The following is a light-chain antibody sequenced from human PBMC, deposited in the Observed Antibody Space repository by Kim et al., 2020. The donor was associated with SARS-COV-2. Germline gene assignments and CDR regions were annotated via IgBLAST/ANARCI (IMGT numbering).Light chain of an antibody. Sequence: TSVGDRLSIPCRASQDIRNDLGWYQQNPGRAPKRLIYGASSVQSGVPSRFSGSGSGTEFTLTVTSLQPEDFATYFCLQHNTYPITFGQGTRLEIK. CDR1: QDIRND. CDR3: LQHNTYPIT. J-gene: IGKJ5*01. CDR2: GAS. V-gene: IGKV1-17*01.